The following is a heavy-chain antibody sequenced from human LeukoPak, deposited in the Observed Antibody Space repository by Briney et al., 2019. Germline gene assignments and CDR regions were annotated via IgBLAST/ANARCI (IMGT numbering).Heavy chain of an antibody. CDR1: GFTFSDHY. D-gene: IGHD3-10*01. CDR3: TLWFGEFAFDY. CDR2: TRNKANSYTT. V-gene: IGHV3-72*01. Sequence: GGSLRLSCAASGFTFSDHYMDWVRQAPGKGLEWVGRTRNKANSYTTEYAASVKGRFTISRDDSKNSLYLQMSSLKTEDTAVYYCTLWFGEFAFDYWGQGTLVTVSS. J-gene: IGHJ4*02.